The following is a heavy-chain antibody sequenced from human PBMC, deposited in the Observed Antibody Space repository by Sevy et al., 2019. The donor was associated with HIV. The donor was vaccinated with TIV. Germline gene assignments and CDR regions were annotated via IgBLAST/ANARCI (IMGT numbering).Heavy chain of an antibody. J-gene: IGHJ4*02. CDR3: ARLYGDYVDY. Sequence: GGSLRLSCAASGFTFSSYEMNRVRQAPGKGLEWVSYISSSCSTIYYADSVKGRFTITRDNAKNSLYLQMNSLRAEDTAVYYCARLYGDYVDYWGQGTLVTVSS. CDR1: GFTFSSYE. D-gene: IGHD2-2*02. V-gene: IGHV3-48*03. CDR2: ISSSCSTI.